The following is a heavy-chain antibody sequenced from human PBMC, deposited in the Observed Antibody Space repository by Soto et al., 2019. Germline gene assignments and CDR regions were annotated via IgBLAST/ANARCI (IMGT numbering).Heavy chain of an antibody. CDR2: ISSRSSTI. D-gene: IGHD2-8*01. CDR1: GFTFSDYY. V-gene: IGHV3-11*01. Sequence: GSLRLSCAASGFTFSDYYMRWIRQAPGKGLEWVSYISSRSSTIFYADSVKGRFTISRDNVKNSLYLQMNSLRAEDTAVYYCASGTNGAFFVYWGQGILVTVSS. J-gene: IGHJ4*02. CDR3: ASGTNGAFFVY.